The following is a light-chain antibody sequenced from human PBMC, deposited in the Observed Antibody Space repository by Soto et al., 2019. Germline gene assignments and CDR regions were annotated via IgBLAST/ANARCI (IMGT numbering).Light chain of an antibody. V-gene: IGLV1-40*01. Sequence: QSVLTQPPSVSGAPGQRVTISCTGSSSNIGAGYDVHWYQQSPGTAPKLLVYTNTNRPSGVPDRFSGSTSGTSASLAITGLRTEDEADYYCQSYDRSLSAVFGGGTQLTVL. J-gene: IGLJ2*01. CDR2: TNT. CDR1: SSNIGAGYD. CDR3: QSYDRSLSAV.